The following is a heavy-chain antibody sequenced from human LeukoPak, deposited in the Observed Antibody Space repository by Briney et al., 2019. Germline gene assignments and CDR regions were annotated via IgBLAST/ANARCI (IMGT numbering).Heavy chain of an antibody. D-gene: IGHD3/OR15-3a*01. J-gene: IGHJ4*02. CDR2: ISGPGRTT. V-gene: IGHV3-23*01. CDR1: GFTFSSYG. CDR3: ARQTGSGLFILP. Sequence: QAGGSLRLSCAASGFTFSSYGMTWVRQAPGKGVEWVSAISGPGRTTYYADSVMGRFTISRDNSKNTLYLQMNSLRAEDTAVYYCARQTGSGLFILPGGQGTLVTVSS.